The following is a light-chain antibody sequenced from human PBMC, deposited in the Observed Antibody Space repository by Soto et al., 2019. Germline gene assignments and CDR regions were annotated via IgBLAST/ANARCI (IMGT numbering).Light chain of an antibody. CDR2: DND. Sequence: QSVLTQSPSVSAAAGQKVTISCSGGSSNIGENYVSWYQQFPGTTPELLIYDNDNRPSGIPDRFSGSKSGTSATLDISGLQIGDEADYYCATWDSSLTAMVFGGGTKLTVL. J-gene: IGLJ2*01. CDR3: ATWDSSLTAMV. CDR1: SSNIGENY. V-gene: IGLV1-51*01.